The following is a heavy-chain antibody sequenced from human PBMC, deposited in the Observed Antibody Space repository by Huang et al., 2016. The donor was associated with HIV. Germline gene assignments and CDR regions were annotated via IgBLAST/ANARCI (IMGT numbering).Heavy chain of an antibody. CDR1: GYTFSTYS. CDR3: VRDSSSGLQLRY. J-gene: IGHJ4*02. D-gene: IGHD3-22*01. CDR2: IRKTSGAT. V-gene: IGHV3-48*01. Sequence: EVQLVESGGGLAQPGGSLRLSCVASGYTFSTYSMNWVRQAPGKGLEGVSYIRKTSGATSYAESVKGRFTVSRDNVKNSLYLQMNRLRVEDTAMYYCVRDSSSGLQLRYWGQGALVIVS.